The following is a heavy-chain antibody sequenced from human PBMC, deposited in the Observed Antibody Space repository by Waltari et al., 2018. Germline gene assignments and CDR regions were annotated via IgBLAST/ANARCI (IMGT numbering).Heavy chain of an antibody. CDR3: ASWGGPANYFDY. V-gene: IGHV4-34*02. Sequence: QVQLQQWGAGLLKPSETLSITCAVYGGSFRGYYWSWLRQPPGKGLEWIGEINHSGYSSYNSSLKSRVTISVDTSKNQFSLKLTSVTAADTAVYYCASWGGPANYFDYWGQGTLVSVSS. CDR1: GGSFRGYY. J-gene: IGHJ4*02. CDR2: INHSGYS. D-gene: IGHD2-21*01.